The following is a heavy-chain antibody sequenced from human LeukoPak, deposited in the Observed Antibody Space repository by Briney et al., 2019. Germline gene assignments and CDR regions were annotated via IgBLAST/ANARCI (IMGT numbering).Heavy chain of an antibody. V-gene: IGHV1-69*04. Sequence: SVKVSCKASGGTFSSYAISWVRQAPGQGLEWMGRIIPILGIANPAQKFQGRVTITADKSTSTAYMEMSSLRSEDTAVYYCARDQGDGYNFIDYWGQGTLVTVSS. D-gene: IGHD5-24*01. CDR1: GGTFSSYA. CDR3: ARDQGDGYNFIDY. CDR2: IIPILGIA. J-gene: IGHJ4*02.